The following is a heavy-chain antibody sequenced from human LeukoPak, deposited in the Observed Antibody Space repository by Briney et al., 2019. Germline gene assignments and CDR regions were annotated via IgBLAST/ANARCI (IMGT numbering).Heavy chain of an antibody. CDR2: ISDSGSIA. CDR3: AKDARRTSGWYFFDY. D-gene: IGHD6-19*01. Sequence: PGGSLRLSCAASGFSFSSQAMGWVRQAPGEGLEWVSVISDSGSIAYYPDSVKGRLSLSRDNSKTTLFLQMNSLRAEDTAVYYCAKDARRTSGWYFFDYWGQGTLVTVSA. J-gene: IGHJ4*02. V-gene: IGHV3-23*01. CDR1: GFSFSSQA.